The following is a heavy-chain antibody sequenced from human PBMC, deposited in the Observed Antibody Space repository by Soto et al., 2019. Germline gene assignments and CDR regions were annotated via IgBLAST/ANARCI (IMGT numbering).Heavy chain of an antibody. CDR3: ARGRVTYYYYMDV. Sequence: SETLSLTCAVYGGSFSGYYWSWIRQPPGKGLEWIGEINHSGSTNYNPSLKSRVTISVDTSKNQFSLKLSSVTAADTAVYYCARGRVTYYYYMDVWGKGTTVTVSS. D-gene: IGHD2-21*02. CDR2: INHSGST. CDR1: GGSFSGYY. V-gene: IGHV4-34*01. J-gene: IGHJ6*03.